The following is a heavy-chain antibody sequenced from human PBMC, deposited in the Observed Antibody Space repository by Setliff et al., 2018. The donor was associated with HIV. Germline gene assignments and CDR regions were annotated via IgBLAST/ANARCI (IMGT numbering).Heavy chain of an antibody. CDR1: GPSINIHY. J-gene: IGHJ4*02. CDR2: IYSTGST. CDR3: ARGAGFYGDYTFDH. Sequence: SETLSLTCTVSGPSINIHYWSWIRQSRGKGVEWSGYIYSTGSTNYNPSLQSRVTISMVASRNQFSLKLTSVTAADTAVYYCARGAGFYGDYTFDHWGQGRQVTVSS. D-gene: IGHD4-17*01. V-gene: IGHV4-59*11.